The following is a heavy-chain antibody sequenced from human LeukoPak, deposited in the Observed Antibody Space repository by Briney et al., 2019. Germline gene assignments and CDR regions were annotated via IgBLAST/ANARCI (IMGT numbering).Heavy chain of an antibody. CDR3: ARATLLWFGEPAYYFDY. CDR2: IYYSGST. Sequence: SETLSLTCTVSGGSISSSSYYWGWIRQPPGKGLEWIGSIYYSGSTYYNPSLKSRVTISVDTSKNQFSLKLSSVTAADTAVYYCARATLLWFGEPAYYFDYWGQGTLVTVSS. J-gene: IGHJ4*02. V-gene: IGHV4-39*07. CDR1: GGSISSSSYY. D-gene: IGHD3-10*01.